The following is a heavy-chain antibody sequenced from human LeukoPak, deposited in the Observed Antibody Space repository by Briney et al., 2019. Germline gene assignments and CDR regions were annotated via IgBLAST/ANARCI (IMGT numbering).Heavy chain of an antibody. Sequence: GASVKVSCKASGYTFTGYYMHWVRQAPGQGLEWMGWISAYNGNTNYAQKLQGRVTMTTDTSTSTAYMELRSLRSDDTAVYYCARVLPPISDVWWLRQNYYYGMDVWGQGTTVTVSS. V-gene: IGHV1-18*04. CDR1: GYTFTGYY. CDR3: ARVLPPISDVWWLRQNYYYGMDV. J-gene: IGHJ6*02. CDR2: ISAYNGNT. D-gene: IGHD5-12*01.